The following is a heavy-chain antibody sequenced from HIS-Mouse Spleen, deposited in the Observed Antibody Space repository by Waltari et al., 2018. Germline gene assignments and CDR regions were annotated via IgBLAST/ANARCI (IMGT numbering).Heavy chain of an antibody. J-gene: IGHJ2*01. D-gene: IGHD6-13*01. Sequence: QVQLVESGGGLVKPGGSLRLSCAASGFTFSDYYMTWIRQPPGKGLEWIGSIYYSGSTYYNPSLKSRVTISVDTSKNQFSLKLSSVTAADTAVYYCAREIPYSSSWYDWYFDLWGRGTLVTVSS. CDR2: IYYSGST. V-gene: IGHV4-38-2*02. CDR3: AREIPYSSSWYDWYFDL. CDR1: GFTFSDYY.